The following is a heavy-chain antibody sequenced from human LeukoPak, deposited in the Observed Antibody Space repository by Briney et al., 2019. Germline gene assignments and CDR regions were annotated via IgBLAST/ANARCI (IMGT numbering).Heavy chain of an antibody. D-gene: IGHD2/OR15-2a*01. V-gene: IGHV3-53*01. CDR1: GFTVSSNS. Sequence: GGSLRLSCTVSGFTVSSNSMSWVRQAPGKGLEWVSFIYSDNTHYSDSVKGRFTISRDNSKNTLYLQMNSLRAEDTAVYYCARVDSTAFYGESFDSWGQGTLVSVSS. CDR2: IYSDNT. J-gene: IGHJ4*02. CDR3: ARVDSTAFYGESFDS.